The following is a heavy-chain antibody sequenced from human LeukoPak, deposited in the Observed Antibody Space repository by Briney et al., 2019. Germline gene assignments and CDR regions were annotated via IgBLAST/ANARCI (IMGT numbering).Heavy chain of an antibody. CDR3: ATTTIRLGY. V-gene: IGHV4-39*07. J-gene: IGHJ4*02. Sequence: SETLSLTCTVSGGSISSSSYYWGWIRQPPGKGLEWIGTIYYSGSTYYNPSLKSRVTISVDTSKNQFSLRLSSVTAADTAVYYCATTTIRLGYWGQGTLVTVSS. D-gene: IGHD1-26*01. CDR2: IYYSGST. CDR1: GGSISSSSYY.